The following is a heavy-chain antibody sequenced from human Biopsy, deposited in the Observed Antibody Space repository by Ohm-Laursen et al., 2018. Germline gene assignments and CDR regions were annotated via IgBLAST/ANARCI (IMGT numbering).Heavy chain of an antibody. CDR1: GGSFSGYY. J-gene: IGHJ5*02. D-gene: IGHD3-10*01. Sequence: SDTLSLTCAVYGGSFSGYYWSWIRQPPGKGLEWTGEINHSGSTNYNPSLKSRVAISADTSKNQFSLNLYSVTAADTAVYFCARGLPRIAPMVRGRRTWFDPWGQGTLVTVSS. V-gene: IGHV4-34*01. CDR3: ARGLPRIAPMVRGRRTWFDP. CDR2: INHSGST.